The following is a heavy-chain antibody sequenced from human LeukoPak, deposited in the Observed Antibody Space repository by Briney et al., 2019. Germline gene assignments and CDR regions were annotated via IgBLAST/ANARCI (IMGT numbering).Heavy chain of an antibody. Sequence: GGSLRLSCSASGFTFSSYALHWVRQAPGKGLECVSGISNNGDITYHADSVKGRFTISRDNSKNTLYLQMNSLRAEDTAVYYCARNKWELLYYYGMDVWGQGTTVTVSS. V-gene: IGHV3-64*04. D-gene: IGHD1-26*01. CDR3: ARNKWELLYYYGMDV. CDR2: ISNNGDIT. CDR1: GFTFSSYA. J-gene: IGHJ6*02.